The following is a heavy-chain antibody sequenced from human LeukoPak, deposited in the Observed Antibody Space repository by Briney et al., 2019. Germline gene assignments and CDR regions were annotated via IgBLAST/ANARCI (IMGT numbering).Heavy chain of an antibody. V-gene: IGHV1-2*04. CDR3: ARDAGGGIAAAGTSGAYYYYCYGMDV. CDR2: INPNSGGT. D-gene: IGHD6-13*01. CDR1: GYTFTSYG. J-gene: IGHJ6*02. Sequence: PRASVKVSCKASGYTFTSYGISWVRQAPGQGLEWMGWINPNSGGTNYAQKFQGWVTMTRDTSISTAYMELSRLRSDDTAVYYCARDAGGGIAAAGTSGAYYYYCYGMDVWGQGTTVTVSS.